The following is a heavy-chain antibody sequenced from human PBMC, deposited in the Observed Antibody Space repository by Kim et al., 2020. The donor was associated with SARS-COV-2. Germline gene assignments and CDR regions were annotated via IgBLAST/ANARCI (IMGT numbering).Heavy chain of an antibody. V-gene: IGHV3-23*01. Sequence: GGSLRLSCAASGFTFSSYAMSWVRQAPGKGLEWVSGISGSGGSTYYADSVKGRFTISRDNSKNTLYLQLNSLRVEDTAVYYCAKGRWTTTVTTDYWGQGTLVTVSS. CDR1: GFTFSSYA. CDR2: ISGSGGST. J-gene: IGHJ4*02. D-gene: IGHD4-17*01. CDR3: AKGRWTTTVTTDY.